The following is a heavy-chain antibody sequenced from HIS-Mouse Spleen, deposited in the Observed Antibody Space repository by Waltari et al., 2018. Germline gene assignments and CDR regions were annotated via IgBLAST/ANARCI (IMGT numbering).Heavy chain of an antibody. D-gene: IGHD6-13*01. V-gene: IGHV4-39*07. CDR2: IYYSGMS. J-gene: IGHJ2*01. CDR3: AREIAYGRSWYDWYFDR. CDR1: GGSIRSSSYY. Sequence: QLQLQESGPGLVKPSETLSLTCTVSGGSIRSSSYYCGWIRQPPGKGLEWIGSIYYSGMSYVNRSLKGRVTLSVATSKTQFSLELSCVTAGVTVVYYGAREIAYGRSWYDWYFDRWGRGTMVTVSP.